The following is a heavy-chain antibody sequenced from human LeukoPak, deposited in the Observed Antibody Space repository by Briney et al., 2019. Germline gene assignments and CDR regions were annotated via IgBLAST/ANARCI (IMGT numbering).Heavy chain of an antibody. CDR1: GFTFSSYA. CDR2: ISGSGGST. CDR3: ATLPLDYDRPPEDY. D-gene: IGHD4-17*01. Sequence: GGSLRLSCAASGFTFSSYAMSWVRQAPGKGLEWVSAISGSGGSTYYADSVKGRFTISRDNSKNTLYLQKNSLRAEDTAVYYCATLPLDYDRPPEDYWGQGTLVTVSS. V-gene: IGHV3-23*01. J-gene: IGHJ4*02.